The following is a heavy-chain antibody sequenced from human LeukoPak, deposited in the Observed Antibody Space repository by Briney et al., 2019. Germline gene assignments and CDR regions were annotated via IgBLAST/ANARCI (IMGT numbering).Heavy chain of an antibody. D-gene: IGHD6-19*01. V-gene: IGHV4-34*01. Sequence: SETLSLTCAVYGGTFSGYYWSWIRQPPGKGLEWIGEINHSGSTNYHTSLKSRVSISVDTSKNQFSLKLSSVTAADTAVYYCAREGPMYGSGWRPFDYWGQGTLVTVSS. J-gene: IGHJ4*02. CDR3: AREGPMYGSGWRPFDY. CDR1: GGTFSGYY. CDR2: INHSGST.